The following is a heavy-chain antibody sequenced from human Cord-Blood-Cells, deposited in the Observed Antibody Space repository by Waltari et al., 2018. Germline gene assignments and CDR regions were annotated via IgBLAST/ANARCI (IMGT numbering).Heavy chain of an antibody. Sequence: QVQLVQSGAEVKKPGASVKVSCKASGYTFTGYYMHWVRQAPGQGLEWMGWINPKSGVTNYAQKFQGRGTMTRDTSISTAYMEQSRLRSDDTAVYYCARSITGSSSDYWGQGTLVTVSS. V-gene: IGHV1-2*02. D-gene: IGHD6-6*01. J-gene: IGHJ4*02. CDR1: GYTFTGYY. CDR2: INPKSGVT. CDR3: ARSITGSSSDY.